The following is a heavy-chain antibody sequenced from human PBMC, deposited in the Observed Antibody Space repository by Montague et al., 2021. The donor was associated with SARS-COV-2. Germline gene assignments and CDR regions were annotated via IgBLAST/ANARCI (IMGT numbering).Heavy chain of an antibody. D-gene: IGHD3-10*01. Sequence: SETLSLTCTVSGDSISDYYWSWIQQPPGMGLEWIGYIFRSGAINYNPPLKSRVIISLDTSKSQFSLRLSSVTAADTAIYYCARTSRGSRYFYGVDVWGQGTTVTVSS. CDR2: IFRSGAI. CDR1: GDSISDYY. V-gene: IGHV4-59*01. J-gene: IGHJ6*02. CDR3: ARTSRGSRYFYGVDV.